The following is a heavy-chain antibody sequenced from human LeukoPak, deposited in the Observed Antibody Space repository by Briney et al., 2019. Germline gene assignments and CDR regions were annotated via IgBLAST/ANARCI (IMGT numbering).Heavy chain of an antibody. CDR2: IKRETDGGTI. CDR1: GFTLNNAW. J-gene: IGHJ1*01. D-gene: IGHD3-22*01. V-gene: IGHV3-15*01. Sequence: GGSLRLSCAASGFTLNNAWMSWVRQAPGKGLEWLGRIKRETDGGTIVYAAPVKGRFTISRDDSRNTLYLQMDSLKIEDTAVYYCTTDRYYDNSELQFQHWGQGTLVTVSS. CDR3: TTDRYYDNSELQFQH.